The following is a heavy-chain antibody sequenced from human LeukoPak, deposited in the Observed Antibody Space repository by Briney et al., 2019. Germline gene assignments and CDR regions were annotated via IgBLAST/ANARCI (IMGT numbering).Heavy chain of an antibody. Sequence: GGSLRLSCAASGFTFRSYSMNWVRQAPGEGLEWVSSICSSSSYIYYADSVKGRFTISRDNAKNSLYLQMNSLRAEDTAVYYCASDYYDSSGYYRDAFDIWGQGTMVTVSS. D-gene: IGHD3-22*01. CDR1: GFTFRSYS. CDR2: ICSSSSYI. V-gene: IGHV3-21*01. CDR3: ASDYYDSSGYYRDAFDI. J-gene: IGHJ3*02.